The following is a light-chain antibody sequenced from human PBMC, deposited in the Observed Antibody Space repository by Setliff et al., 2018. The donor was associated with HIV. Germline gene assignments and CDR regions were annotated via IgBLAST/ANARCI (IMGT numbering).Light chain of an antibody. J-gene: IGLJ2*01. CDR1: SSDVGAFNH. V-gene: IGLV2-14*01. CDR3: CSYSITGAVL. Sequence: QSVLTQPASVSGSPGQSITLSCTGTSSDVGAFNHVSWYQQTPGNAPKLLIYEVILRPSGISNRFSGFKSGNTASLTISGLQIEDEADYYCCSYSITGAVLFGGGTKVTVL. CDR2: EVI.